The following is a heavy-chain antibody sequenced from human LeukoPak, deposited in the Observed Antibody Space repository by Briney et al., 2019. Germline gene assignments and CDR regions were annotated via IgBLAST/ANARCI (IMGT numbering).Heavy chain of an antibody. CDR3: ARDNWNYGRGFDY. J-gene: IGHJ4*02. CDR1: GGTISSYA. CDR2: IIPIFGTA. D-gene: IGHD1-7*01. V-gene: IGHV1-69*06. Sequence: SVKVSCKASGGTISSYAISWVRQAPGQGLEWMGRIIPIFGTANYAQKFQGRVTITADKSTSTAYMELSSLRSEDTAVYYCARDNWNYGRGFDYWGQGTLVTVSS.